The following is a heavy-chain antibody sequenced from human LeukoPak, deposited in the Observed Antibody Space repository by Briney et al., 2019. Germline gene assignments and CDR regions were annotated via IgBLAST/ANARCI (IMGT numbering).Heavy chain of an antibody. CDR2: IIPIFGTA. Sequence: SVKVSCKASGGTFSSYAISWVRQAPGQGLEWMGRIIPIFGTANYAQKFQGRVTITTDESTSTAYMELSSLRSEDTAVYYCARDTLWIHSAGYYFDYWGQGTLITVSS. V-gene: IGHV1-69*05. CDR1: GGTFSSYA. J-gene: IGHJ4*02. D-gene: IGHD5-18*01. CDR3: ARDTLWIHSAGYYFDY.